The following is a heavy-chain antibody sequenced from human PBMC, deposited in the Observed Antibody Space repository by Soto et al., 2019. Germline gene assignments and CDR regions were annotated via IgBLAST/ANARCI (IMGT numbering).Heavy chain of an antibody. D-gene: IGHD6-6*01. V-gene: IGHV3-7*03. Sequence: GGSLRLSCATSGFTLSDYYISWVRQVPGKGLEWVGNIKGDGSDPHYVDSVKGRFTISRDNAKNLIYLQMNKLRVEDTAKYYCARVKSSSSGYYYGMDVWGQGTTVTVSS. J-gene: IGHJ6*02. CDR2: IKGDGSDP. CDR3: ARVKSSSSGYYYGMDV. CDR1: GFTLSDYY.